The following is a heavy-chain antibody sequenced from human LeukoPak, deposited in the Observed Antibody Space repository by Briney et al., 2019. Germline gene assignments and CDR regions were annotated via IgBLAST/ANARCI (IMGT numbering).Heavy chain of an antibody. D-gene: IGHD6-19*01. J-gene: IGHJ4*02. V-gene: IGHV3-73*01. CDR1: GFNFSGAA. CDR2: IRSKANNYVT. CDR3: FVAEVGY. Sequence: GESLKLSCAASGFNFSGAAMHWARQAPGKGVEWVGRIRSKANNYVTTFAASVKGRFTISRDDGKNTVDLHMNSLKAEDTAVYYCFVAEVGYWGQGTLVTVSS.